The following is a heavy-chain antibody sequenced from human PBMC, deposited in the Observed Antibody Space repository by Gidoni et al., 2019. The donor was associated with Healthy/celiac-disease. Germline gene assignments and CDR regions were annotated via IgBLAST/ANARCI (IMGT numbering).Heavy chain of an antibody. J-gene: IGHJ6*02. D-gene: IGHD6-19*01. CDR1: GFTFSSYA. CDR2: ISGSGGST. Sequence: EVQLLESGGGLVQPGGSLRLSCAASGFTFSSYAMSWVRQAPGKGLEWVSAISGSGGSTYYADSVKGRFTISRDNSKNTLYLQMNSLRAEDTAVYYCAKDLRRGIAVAGTPRHYYGMDVWGQGTTVTVSS. V-gene: IGHV3-23*01. CDR3: AKDLRRGIAVAGTPRHYYGMDV.